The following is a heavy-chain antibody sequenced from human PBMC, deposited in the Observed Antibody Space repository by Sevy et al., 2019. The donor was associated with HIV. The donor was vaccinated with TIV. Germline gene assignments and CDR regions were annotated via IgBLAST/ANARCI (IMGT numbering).Heavy chain of an antibody. CDR1: GFTFTSYG. CDR2: ISYDGSNK. Sequence: GGSLRRSCAASGFTFTSYGMHWVRQAPGKGLEWVAVISYDGSNKYDADSVKGRFTISRDKSKNTLYLQMNSLRAEDTAVYYCAKAPRGYSYASFFDYWGQGTLVTVSS. D-gene: IGHD5-18*01. CDR3: AKAPRGYSYASFFDY. V-gene: IGHV3-30*18. J-gene: IGHJ4*02.